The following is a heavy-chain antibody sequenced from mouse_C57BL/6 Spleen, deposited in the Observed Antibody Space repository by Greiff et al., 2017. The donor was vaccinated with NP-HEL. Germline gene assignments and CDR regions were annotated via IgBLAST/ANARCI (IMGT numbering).Heavy chain of an antibody. J-gene: IGHJ2*01. CDR1: GYAFSSYW. CDR3: ARDYEASYYFDY. V-gene: IGHV1-80*01. CDR2: IYPGDGDT. D-gene: IGHD2-4*01. Sequence: QVQLQQSGAELVKPGASVKISCKASGYAFSSYWMNWVKQRPGKGLEWIGQIYPGDGDTNYNGKFKGKATLTADKSSSTAYMQLSSLTSEDSAVYFGARDYEASYYFDYWGQGTTLTVSS.